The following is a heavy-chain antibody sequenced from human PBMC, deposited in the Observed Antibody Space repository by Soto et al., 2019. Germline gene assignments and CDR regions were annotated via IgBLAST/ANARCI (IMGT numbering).Heavy chain of an antibody. CDR3: ARYHFDGTGYSNWFDP. CDR2: MHYSGTT. D-gene: IGHD3-9*01. J-gene: IGHJ5*02. V-gene: IGHV4-31*03. CDR1: GGSIRSGDYH. Sequence: SETLSLTCSVSGGSIRSGDYHWSWIRQHPGKGLECIVYMHYSGTTYYNPSLRSRLTTSLDTSRNQFSLNLTSVTAADTAVYYCARYHFDGTGYSNWFDPWGQGTLVTVSS.